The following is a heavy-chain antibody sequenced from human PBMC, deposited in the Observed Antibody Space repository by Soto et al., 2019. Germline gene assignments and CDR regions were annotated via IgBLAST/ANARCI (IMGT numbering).Heavy chain of an antibody. D-gene: IGHD3-3*01. J-gene: IGHJ4*02. Sequence: QVQLVESGGGVVQPGRSLRLSCAASGFTFSSYAMHWVRQAPGKGLEWVAVISYDGSNKYYADSVKGRFTISRDNSKNTLYLQMNSLRAEDTAVYYCARDKSGMADYWGQGTLVTVSS. CDR1: GFTFSSYA. CDR2: ISYDGSNK. V-gene: IGHV3-30-3*01. CDR3: ARDKSGMADY.